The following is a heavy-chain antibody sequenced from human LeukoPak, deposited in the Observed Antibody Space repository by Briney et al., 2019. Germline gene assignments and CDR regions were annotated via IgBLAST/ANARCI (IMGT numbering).Heavy chain of an antibody. D-gene: IGHD5-24*01. CDR2: INHSGST. J-gene: IGHJ4*02. CDR1: GGSFSGYY. V-gene: IGHV4-34*01. Sequence: SETLSLTCAVYGGSFSGYYWSWIRQPPGKGLEWIGEINHSGSTNYNPSLKSRVTISVDTSKNQFSLKLSSVTAADTAVYYCARGGRDGYRDYWGQGTLVTVSS. CDR3: ARGGRDGYRDY.